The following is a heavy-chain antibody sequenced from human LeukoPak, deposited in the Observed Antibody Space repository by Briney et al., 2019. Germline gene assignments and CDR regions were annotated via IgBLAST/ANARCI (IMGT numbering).Heavy chain of an antibody. D-gene: IGHD1-26*01. V-gene: IGHV3-23*01. CDR1: GFTFSNYS. Sequence: GGFLRLSCAASGFTFSNYSMSGGRQAPGKGVEGGSGISGKGGSTYYADSPKGRFTISRDNSKNTVYLQMNSLRAEDTAVYYCAKDSPIGTYYHYNGMDVWGQGSTVIVSS. CDR2: ISGKGGST. CDR3: AKDSPIGTYYHYNGMDV. J-gene: IGHJ6*02.